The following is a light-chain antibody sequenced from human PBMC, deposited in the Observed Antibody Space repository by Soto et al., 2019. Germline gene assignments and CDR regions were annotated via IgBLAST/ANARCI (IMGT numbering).Light chain of an antibody. CDR1: QNINTW. V-gene: IGKV1-5*01. J-gene: IGKJ1*01. CDR2: DAS. CDR3: QRYTNAYNPWR. Sequence: DIQMTQSPSTLSGSVGDRVTITCRASQNINTWMAWYQQKPGKAPKLLVYDASTLQSGVASRFSGSGSGKEFTLIISGLQPDDSATYYGQRYTNAYNPWRFGQGTKVAI.